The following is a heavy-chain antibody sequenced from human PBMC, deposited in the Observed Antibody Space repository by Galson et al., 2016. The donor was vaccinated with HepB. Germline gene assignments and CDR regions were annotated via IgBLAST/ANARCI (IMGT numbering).Heavy chain of an antibody. V-gene: IGHV4-39*01. CDR2: IYYSGST. CDR3: ARRYSYGTFDY. CDR1: GGSISSSNYY. Sequence: ATLSLPCTVSGGSISSSNYYWGWIRQPPGKGLEWIGNIYYSGSTYTKPSLKSRVNISVDTSKNQFSLKLSSVTAADTAVYYCARRYSYGTFDYWGQGTLVTVSS. D-gene: IGHD5-18*01. J-gene: IGHJ4*02.